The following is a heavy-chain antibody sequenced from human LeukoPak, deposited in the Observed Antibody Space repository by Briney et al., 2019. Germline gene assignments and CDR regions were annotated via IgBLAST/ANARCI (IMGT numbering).Heavy chain of an antibody. CDR3: ARGGIVGAITMVRGVITPFDY. CDR1: GFTVSSNY. Sequence: GGSLRLSCAASGFTVSSNYMSWVRQAPGKGLEWVSVIYSGGSTYYADSVKGRFTIPRDNSKNTLYLQMGSLRAEDMAVYYCARGGIVGAITMVRGVITPFDYWGQGTLVTVSS. J-gene: IGHJ4*02. D-gene: IGHD3-10*01. CDR2: IYSGGST. V-gene: IGHV3-53*05.